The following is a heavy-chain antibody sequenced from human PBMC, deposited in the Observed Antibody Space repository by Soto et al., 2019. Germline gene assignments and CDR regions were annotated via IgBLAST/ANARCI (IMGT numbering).Heavy chain of an antibody. J-gene: IGHJ6*04. Sequence: QVQLVQSGAEVKKPGASVKVSCKASGYTFTSYGISWVRQAPGQGLEWMGWISAYNGNTNYAQKLQGRVTMTTDTSTSTAYMELRSLRADDTAVYYCAIIGQAESYDYGDSEVWGKGTTVTVSS. CDR3: AIIGQAESYDYGDSEV. V-gene: IGHV1-18*01. CDR1: GYTFTSYG. D-gene: IGHD4-17*01. CDR2: ISAYNGNT.